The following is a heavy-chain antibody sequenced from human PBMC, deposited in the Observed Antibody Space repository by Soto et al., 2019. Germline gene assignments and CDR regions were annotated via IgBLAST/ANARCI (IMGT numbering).Heavy chain of an antibody. Sequence: QVQLQESGPGLVKPSQTLSLTCTVSGGSISSGGYYWSWIRQHPGKGLEWIGYIYYSGSTYYNPSLKRRVTISVDTSKNQFSLKLSSVTAADTAVYYCARVRIVVVPAASRSGKDAFDIWGQGTMVTVSS. CDR3: ARVRIVVVPAASRSGKDAFDI. CDR1: GGSISSGGYY. V-gene: IGHV4-31*03. J-gene: IGHJ3*02. D-gene: IGHD2-2*01. CDR2: IYYSGST.